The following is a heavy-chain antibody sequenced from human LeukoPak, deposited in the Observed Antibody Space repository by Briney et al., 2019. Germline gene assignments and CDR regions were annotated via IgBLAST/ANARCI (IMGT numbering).Heavy chain of an antibody. CDR2: INPNSGST. CDR3: ARDAGGSLGY. D-gene: IGHD3-16*01. V-gene: IGHV1-2*06. J-gene: IGHJ4*02. CDR1: GYTFTGYY. Sequence: ASVKVSCKASGYTFTGYYMHWVQQAPGQGLEWMGRINPNSGSTNYAQKFQGRVTMTGDTSISTAYMELSRLRSDDTAVYYCARDAGGSLGYWGQGTLVTVSS.